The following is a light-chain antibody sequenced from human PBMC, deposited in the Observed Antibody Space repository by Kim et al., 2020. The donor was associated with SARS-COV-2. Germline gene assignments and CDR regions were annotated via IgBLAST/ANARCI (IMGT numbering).Light chain of an antibody. Sequence: GAAVKLTCTASSGHGSNDIAGHQQQPEKGPRFLMKLNSDGSHTKGVGIPDRFSGSSSGAERYLIISRLQSEDEADYYCQTWGAGILFGGGTQLTVL. CDR1: SGHGSND. CDR3: QTWGAGIL. J-gene: IGLJ3*02. V-gene: IGLV4-69*01. CDR2: LNSDGSH.